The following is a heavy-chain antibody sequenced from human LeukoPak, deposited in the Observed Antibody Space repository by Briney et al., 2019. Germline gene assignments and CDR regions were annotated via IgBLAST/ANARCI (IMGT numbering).Heavy chain of an antibody. J-gene: IGHJ4*02. V-gene: IGHV1-8*01. CDR2: MNPNSGNT. CDR3: AKTPTRPYSSSWPYYFDY. CDR1: GYTFTSYD. Sequence: GASVKVSCKASGYTFTSYDINWVRQATGQGLEWMGWMNPNSGNTGYAQKFQGRVTMTRNTSISTAYMELSSLRSEDTAVYYCAKTPTRPYSSSWPYYFDYWGQGTLVTVSS. D-gene: IGHD6-13*01.